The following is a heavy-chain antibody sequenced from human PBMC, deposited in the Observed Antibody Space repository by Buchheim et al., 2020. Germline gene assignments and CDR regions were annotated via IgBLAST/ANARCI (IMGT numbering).Heavy chain of an antibody. J-gene: IGHJ2*01. Sequence: QVQLVESGGGVVQPGRSLRLSCAASGFTFSSYGMHWVRQAPGKGLEWVAVIWYDGSNKYYADSVKGRFTISRDNSKNTLYLPMNSLRPEDTAVYYCAREYGGLYFDLWGRGTL. CDR1: GFTFSSYG. CDR3: AREYGGLYFDL. CDR2: IWYDGSNK. D-gene: IGHD4-17*01. V-gene: IGHV3-33*01.